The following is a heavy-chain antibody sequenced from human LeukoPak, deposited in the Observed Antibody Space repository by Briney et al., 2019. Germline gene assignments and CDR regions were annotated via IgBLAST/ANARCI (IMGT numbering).Heavy chain of an antibody. CDR2: INYSGST. V-gene: IGHV4-39*01. CDR3: ARHPGPDY. Sequence: PSETLSLTCTVSGGSISSGSYYWGWIRQPPGKGLEWIGSINYSGSTYFNPSLKTRVTISVDTSKSQFSLKLSSVTAADTAVYYCARHPGPDYWGQGTLVTVSS. J-gene: IGHJ4*02. CDR1: GGSISSGSYY.